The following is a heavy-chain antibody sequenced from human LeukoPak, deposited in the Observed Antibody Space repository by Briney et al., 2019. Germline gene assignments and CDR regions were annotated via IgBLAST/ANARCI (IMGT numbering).Heavy chain of an antibody. CDR1: GFIFSSYA. D-gene: IGHD3-22*01. V-gene: IGHV3-30*18. J-gene: IGHJ3*01. CDR2: ISYDGTNM. CDR3: AKSHPDSSVPQV. Sequence: PGRSLRLSCAASGFIFSSYAMHWVRQAPGKGLEWVAVISYDGTNMYYADSVKGRFTISRDNSKNTLYLQMNSLRAEDTAVYYCAKSHPDSSVPQVWGQGTVVTVSS.